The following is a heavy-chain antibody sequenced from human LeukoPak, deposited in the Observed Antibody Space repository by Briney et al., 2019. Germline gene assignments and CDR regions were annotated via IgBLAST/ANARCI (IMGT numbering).Heavy chain of an antibody. CDR2: IYPGGSAT. Sequence: GSSLQISCKGAGYSFTSYLIGLGRPMAGRVVGWLGIIYPGGSATRYSTSLQGQVTISADKSISTAYLHWSSLKASDTAMYYCARQSRYHMDVWGKGTTVTVSS. CDR3: ARQSRYHMDV. J-gene: IGHJ6*03. V-gene: IGHV5-51*01. CDR1: GYSFTSYL.